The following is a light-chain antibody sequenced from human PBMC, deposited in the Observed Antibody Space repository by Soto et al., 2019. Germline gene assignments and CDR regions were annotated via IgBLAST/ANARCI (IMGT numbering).Light chain of an antibody. CDR3: QQGYTKSPLT. CDR1: QSINIY. V-gene: IGKV1-39*01. Sequence: DIQMTQSPSSLSASVGDRVTITCRTNQSINIYLNWYQQKVGEPPRLLIFGASNLQSGVPSRFSGSGVGTHFTLTISSLQAEDFATYYCQQGYTKSPLTFAGGTKVDIK. CDR2: GAS. J-gene: IGKJ4*01.